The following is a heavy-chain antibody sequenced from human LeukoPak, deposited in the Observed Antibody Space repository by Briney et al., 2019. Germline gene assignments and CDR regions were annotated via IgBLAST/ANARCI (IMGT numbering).Heavy chain of an antibody. V-gene: IGHV4-39*01. CDR1: GDSISNSDYY. Sequence: SETLSLTCTVSGDSISNSDYYWGWIRQPPGKGLEWIGTIYFTGRIYYNPSLTSRVTMSVDTSKNEFSLKLRSVTAADTAMYYCTRQRGSGHWYFDLWGRGTLVTVSS. J-gene: IGHJ2*01. CDR2: IYFTGRI. CDR3: TRQRGSGHWYFDL. D-gene: IGHD6-19*01.